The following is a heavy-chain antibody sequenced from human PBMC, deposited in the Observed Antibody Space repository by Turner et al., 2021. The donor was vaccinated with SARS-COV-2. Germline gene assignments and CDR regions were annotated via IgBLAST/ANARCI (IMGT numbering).Heavy chain of an antibody. CDR3: AKLAARSAYYYYGMDV. J-gene: IGHJ6*02. D-gene: IGHD6-6*01. CDR1: GFTFDDYA. Sequence: EVQLVESGGGLVQPGRSLRLSCAASGFTFDDYAMHWIRQAPGKGLEWVSGISWNSGTIDYGDSVKGRLTISRDNAKNSLYLQMNSLRAEDTALYYCAKLAARSAYYYYGMDVWGQGTTVTVSS. V-gene: IGHV3-9*01. CDR2: ISWNSGTI.